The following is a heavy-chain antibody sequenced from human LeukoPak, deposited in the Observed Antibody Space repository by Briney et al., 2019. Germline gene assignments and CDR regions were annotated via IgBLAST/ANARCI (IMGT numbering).Heavy chain of an antibody. D-gene: IGHD3-22*01. Sequence: SETLSLTCTVSGGSISSGDYYWSWIRQPPGKGLEWIGYIYYSGSTNYNPSLKSRVTISVDTSKNQFSLKLSSVTAADTAVYYCARVRWGDSSGYYTSSFDYWGQGTLVTVSS. CDR2: IYYSGST. J-gene: IGHJ4*02. CDR3: ARVRWGDSSGYYTSSFDY. CDR1: GGSISSGDYY. V-gene: IGHV4-61*08.